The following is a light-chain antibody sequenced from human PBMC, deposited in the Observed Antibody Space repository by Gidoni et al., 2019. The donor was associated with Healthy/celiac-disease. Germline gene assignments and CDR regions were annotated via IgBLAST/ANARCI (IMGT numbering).Light chain of an antibody. Sequence: ESVLTQSPGTLSLSPGERATLSCRASQAVSNSYLAWYVPKPGQAPRLLIYGASNRATGTPDSFSGSGSGTDFTLTISRLEPEDFATYYCQQYGSSSGAFGQGTKVEIK. CDR2: GAS. CDR1: QAVSNSY. V-gene: IGKV3-20*01. J-gene: IGKJ1*01. CDR3: QQYGSSSGA.